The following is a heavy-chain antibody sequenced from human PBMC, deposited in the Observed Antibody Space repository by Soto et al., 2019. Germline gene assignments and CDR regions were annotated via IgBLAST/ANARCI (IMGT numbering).Heavy chain of an antibody. CDR2: FSGRDATT. V-gene: IGHV3-23*01. CDR3: AKSFCSSSSCFFLWVDP. CDR1: EFTFRSYT. J-gene: IGHJ5*02. Sequence: EVQLSEAGGGLVQPGGSLRLSCAASEFTFRSYTMSWVRQAPGKGLEWVSSFSGRDATTYYADSVKGRFTISRDNSKDTLFLEMNNLGVDDTAMYYCAKSFCSSSSCFFLWVDPWGPGTLVTVSS. D-gene: IGHD2-2*01.